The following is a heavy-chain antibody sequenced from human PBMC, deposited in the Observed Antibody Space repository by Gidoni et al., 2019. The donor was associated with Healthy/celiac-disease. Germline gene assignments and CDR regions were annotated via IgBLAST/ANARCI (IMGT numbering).Heavy chain of an antibody. CDR3: AGRYYDFWSQGGGFDY. Sequence: QVQLQESGPGLVKPSQTLSLTCTFSGGSISSGGYYWSWIRQHPGKGLEWIGYIYYSGSTYYNPSLKSRVTRSVDTSKNQFSLKLSSVTAADTAVYYCAGRYYDFWSQGGGFDYWGQGTLVTVSS. CDR2: IYYSGST. CDR1: GGSISSGGYY. V-gene: IGHV4-31*03. D-gene: IGHD3-3*01. J-gene: IGHJ4*02.